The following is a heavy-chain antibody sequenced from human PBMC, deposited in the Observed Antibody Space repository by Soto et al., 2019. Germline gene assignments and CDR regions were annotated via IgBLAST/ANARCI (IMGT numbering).Heavy chain of an antibody. J-gene: IGHJ4*02. CDR1: GFTFSSYA. CDR3: TKAHQVIRD. CDR2: ISNRDGST. Sequence: GGSLRLSCAASGFTFSSYAMSWVRQAPGKGLEWVSGISNRDGSTYYADSVKGRFTISRDNSKNTLFLQMNSLRAEDTAIYYCTKAHQVIRDRGQGTLVTAPQ. V-gene: IGHV3-23*01.